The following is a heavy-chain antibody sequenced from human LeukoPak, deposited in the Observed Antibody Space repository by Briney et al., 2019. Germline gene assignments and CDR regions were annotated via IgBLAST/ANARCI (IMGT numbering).Heavy chain of an antibody. Sequence: PSETLSLTCAVYGGSFSGYYWSWIRQPPGKGLEWIGEINHSGSTNYNPSLKSRVTISVDTCKNQFSLKLSSVTAADTAVYYCARRRGGSYLTLRPLDYWGQGTLVTVSS. J-gene: IGHJ4*02. D-gene: IGHD1-26*01. CDR2: INHSGST. CDR3: ARRRGGSYLTLRPLDY. V-gene: IGHV4-34*01. CDR1: GGSFSGYY.